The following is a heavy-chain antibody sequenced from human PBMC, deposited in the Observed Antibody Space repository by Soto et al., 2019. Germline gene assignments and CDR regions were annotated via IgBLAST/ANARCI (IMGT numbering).Heavy chain of an antibody. V-gene: IGHV4-31*03. CDR1: GGSISSGGYY. Sequence: TLSLTCTVSGGSISSGGYYWSWIRQHPGKGLEWIGYIYYSGSTYYNPSLKSRVTISVDTSKNQFSLKLSSVTAADTAVYYCARSHDGERSTVFDYWGQGTLVTVSS. CDR2: IYYSGST. CDR3: ARSHDGERSTVFDY. J-gene: IGHJ4*02. D-gene: IGHD4-17*01.